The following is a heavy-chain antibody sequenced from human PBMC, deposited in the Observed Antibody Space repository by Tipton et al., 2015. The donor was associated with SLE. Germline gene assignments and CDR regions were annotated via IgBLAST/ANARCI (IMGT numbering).Heavy chain of an antibody. CDR2: ISYDGSNK. CDR1: GFTFSSYA. J-gene: IGHJ4*02. CDR3: ARGGVYSSSPYFDY. D-gene: IGHD6-6*01. Sequence: SLRLSCAASGFTFSSYAMHWVRQAPGKGLEWVAVISYDGSNKYYADSVKGRFTISRDNSKNTLYLQMNSLRAEDTAVYYCARGGVYSSSPYFDYWGRGTLVTVSS. V-gene: IGHV3-30-3*01.